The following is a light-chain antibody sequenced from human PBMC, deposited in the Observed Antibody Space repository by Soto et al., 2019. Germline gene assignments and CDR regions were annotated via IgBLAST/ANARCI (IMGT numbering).Light chain of an antibody. CDR2: DVS. CDR1: SSDVGGYNY. CDR3: SSYTSSSTLGHVV. V-gene: IGLV2-14*01. Sequence: QSALTQPASVSGSPGQSITISCTGTSSDVGGYNYVSWYQQHTGKAPKLMIYDVSNRPSGVSNRFSGSKSGNTASLTISGLQAEDEADYYCSSYTSSSTLGHVVFGGGTKLTVL. J-gene: IGLJ2*01.